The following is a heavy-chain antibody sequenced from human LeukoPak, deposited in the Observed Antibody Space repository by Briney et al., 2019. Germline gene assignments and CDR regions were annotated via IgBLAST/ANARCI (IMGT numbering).Heavy chain of an antibody. V-gene: IGHV3-23*01. J-gene: IGHJ6*03. Sequence: GGSLRLSCAASGFTFSSFAMTWVRQAPGKGLEWVSTVSGSAGRTDYADSVKGRFTISRDNSKNTLYLQMNSLRAEDTAVYYCAKGYDFWSGYYRNHYYYYMDVWGKGTTVTVSS. CDR3: AKGYDFWSGYYRNHYYYYMDV. CDR1: GFTFSSFA. CDR2: VSGSAGRT. D-gene: IGHD3-3*01.